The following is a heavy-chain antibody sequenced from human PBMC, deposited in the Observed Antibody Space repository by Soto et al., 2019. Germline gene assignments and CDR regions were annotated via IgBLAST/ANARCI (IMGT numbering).Heavy chain of an antibody. CDR2: MNPNSGNT. V-gene: IGHV1-8*01. CDR1: GYTFTSYD. J-gene: IGHJ6*02. CDR3: ARGVASGTTFYYYDGMDV. D-gene: IGHD1-7*01. Sequence: QVQLVQSGAEVKKPGASVKVSCKASGYTFTSYDINWVRQATGQGLEWMGWMNPNSGNTGYAQKFQGRVTMTRNTSISTADMELRSLRSEDTAVYYCARGVASGTTFYYYDGMDVWGQGTTVTVSS.